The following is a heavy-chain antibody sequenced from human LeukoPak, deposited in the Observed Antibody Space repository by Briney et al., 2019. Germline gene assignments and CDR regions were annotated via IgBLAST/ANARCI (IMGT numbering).Heavy chain of an antibody. CDR1: GITFSNYA. D-gene: IGHD5-18*01. CDR3: ARDTSGYTFDD. V-gene: IGHV3-23*01. J-gene: IGHJ4*02. CDR2: ISGSGGST. Sequence: GGSLRLSCAASGITFSNYAMSWVRQAPGKGLEWVSGISGSGGSTHYADSVKGRFTISRDNSKNTLYLQMNSLRAEDTAVYYCARDTSGYTFDDWGQGTLVTVSS.